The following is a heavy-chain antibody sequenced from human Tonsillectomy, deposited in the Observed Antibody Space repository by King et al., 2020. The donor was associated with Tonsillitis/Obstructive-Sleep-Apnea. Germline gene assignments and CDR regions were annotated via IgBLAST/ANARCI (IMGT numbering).Heavy chain of an antibody. Sequence: VQLVESGGGVVQPGRSLRLSCAASGFTFSSYGMHWVRQAPGKGLEWVAVISYDGYNKYYADSVRGRFTISRDNSKNTLYLQMNSLRPEDTAVYYCAKDFHIIAPFDYWGQGTLVTVSS. D-gene: IGHD3-10*01. CDR2: ISYDGYNK. V-gene: IGHV3-30*18. J-gene: IGHJ4*02. CDR3: AKDFHIIAPFDY. CDR1: GFTFSSYG.